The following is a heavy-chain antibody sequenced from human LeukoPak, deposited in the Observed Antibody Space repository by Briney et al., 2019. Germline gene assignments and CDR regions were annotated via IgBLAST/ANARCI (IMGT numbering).Heavy chain of an antibody. V-gene: IGHV7-4-1*02. J-gene: IGHJ5*02. CDR1: GYIFTSYA. Sequence: ASVKVSCKGSGYIFTSYAMNWVRQAPGQGLEWMGWINTNTGNPTYAQGFTGRFVFSLDTSVNTAYLQISSLKVDDTAVYYCAREGGSSGYSYGYNWFAPWGQGTLVTVSS. CDR2: INTNTGNP. CDR3: AREGGSSGYSYGYNWFAP. D-gene: IGHD5-18*01.